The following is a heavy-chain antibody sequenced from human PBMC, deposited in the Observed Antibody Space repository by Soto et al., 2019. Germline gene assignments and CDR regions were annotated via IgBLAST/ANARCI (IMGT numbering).Heavy chain of an antibody. CDR1: GFSFSSYS. CDR3: ARAGYSYGGDY. CDR2: ISSSSSTI. D-gene: IGHD5-18*01. J-gene: IGHJ4*02. Sequence: EVQLVESGGGLVQPGGSLRLSCAASGFSFSSYSMNWVRQAPGKGLEWVSYISSSSSTIYYADSVKGRFTISRDNAKNSLYLHMNSLRDEDTAAYYCARAGYSYGGDYWDQGTLVAVSS. V-gene: IGHV3-48*02.